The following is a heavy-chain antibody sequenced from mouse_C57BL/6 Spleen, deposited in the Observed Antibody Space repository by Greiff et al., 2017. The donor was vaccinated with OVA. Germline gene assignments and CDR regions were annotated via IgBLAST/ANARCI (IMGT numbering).Heavy chain of an antibody. D-gene: IGHD2-1*01. V-gene: IGHV3-6*01. CDR1: GYSITSGYY. Sequence: EVQLVESGPGLVKPSQSLSLTCSVTGYSITSGYYWNWIRQFPGNKLEWMGYISYDGSNNYNPSLKNRISITRDTSKNQFFLKLNSVTTEDTATYYCARDSPLYSLFAYWGQGTLVTVSA. CDR2: ISYDGSN. J-gene: IGHJ3*01. CDR3: ARDSPLYSLFAY.